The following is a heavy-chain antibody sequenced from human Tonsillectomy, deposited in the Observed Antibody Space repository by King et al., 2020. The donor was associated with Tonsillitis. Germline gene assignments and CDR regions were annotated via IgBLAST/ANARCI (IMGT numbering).Heavy chain of an antibody. CDR2: IYTSGST. J-gene: IGHJ5*02. Sequence: QLQESGPGLVKPSQTLSLTCSVSGGSITSGSYYWCCIRQPAGKGLEWIGRIYTSGSTTYNPSLESRVTMSVDTSKNQFALKLSSVTAADTAVYYCARGGDILTGGSFFDPWGQGTLVTVSS. D-gene: IGHD3-9*01. CDR1: GGSITSGSYY. CDR3: ARGGDILTGGSFFDP. V-gene: IGHV4-61*02.